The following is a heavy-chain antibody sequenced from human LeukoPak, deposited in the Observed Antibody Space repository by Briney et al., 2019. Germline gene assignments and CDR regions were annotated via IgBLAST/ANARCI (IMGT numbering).Heavy chain of an antibody. V-gene: IGHV1-18*01. CDR2: ISAYNGNT. D-gene: IGHD3-22*01. J-gene: IGHJ5*02. CDR1: GYTFTSYG. CDR3: ARGGTDYYDSSQVDWFDP. Sequence: ASVKVSCKASGYTFTSYGISWVRQAPGQELEWMGWISAYNGNTNYAQKLQGRVTMTTDTSTSTAYMELRSLRSDDTAVYYCARGGTDYYDSSQVDWFDPWGQGTLVTVSS.